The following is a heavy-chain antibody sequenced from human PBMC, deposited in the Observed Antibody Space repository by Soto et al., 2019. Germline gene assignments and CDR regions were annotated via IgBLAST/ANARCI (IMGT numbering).Heavy chain of an antibody. CDR1: GGSISSSSYY. CDR3: AKVRVSNGLHPDY. Sequence: SETLSLTCTVSGGSISSSSYYWAWVRQPPGKGLEWIGGFYYSGTTYYNPSLKSRVTISVDTSKNTLYLQMNSLRAEDTAVYYCAKVRVSNGLHPDYWGQGTLVTV. V-gene: IGHV4-39*07. D-gene: IGHD4-4*01. CDR2: FYYSGTT. J-gene: IGHJ4*02.